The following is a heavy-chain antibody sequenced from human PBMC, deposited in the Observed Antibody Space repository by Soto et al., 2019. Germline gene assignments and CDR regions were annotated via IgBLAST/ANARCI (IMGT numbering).Heavy chain of an antibody. V-gene: IGHV3-23*01. Sequence: LRLSCAASGFTFSSYAMSWVRQAPGKGLEWVSAISGSGGSTYYADSVKGRFTISRDNSKNTLYLQMNSLRAEDTAVYYCAKGKVVVAATHVFYYYGMDVWGQGTTVTVSS. CDR2: ISGSGGST. D-gene: IGHD2-15*01. CDR3: AKGKVVVAATHVFYYYGMDV. J-gene: IGHJ6*02. CDR1: GFTFSSYA.